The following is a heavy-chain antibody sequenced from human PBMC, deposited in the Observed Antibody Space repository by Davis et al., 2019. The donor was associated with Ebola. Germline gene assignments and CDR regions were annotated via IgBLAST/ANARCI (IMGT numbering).Heavy chain of an antibody. CDR2: IYYSGST. D-gene: IGHD6-13*01. Sequence: SETLSLTCAVYGGSFSGYYWGWIRQPPGKGLEWIGSIYYSGSTYYIPSLKSRVTISVDTSKNQFSLKLSSVTAADTALYYCARRGQQLVPRWGVFDYWGQGTLVTVSS. V-gene: IGHV4-39*01. CDR3: ARRGQQLVPRWGVFDY. CDR1: GGSFSGYY. J-gene: IGHJ4*02.